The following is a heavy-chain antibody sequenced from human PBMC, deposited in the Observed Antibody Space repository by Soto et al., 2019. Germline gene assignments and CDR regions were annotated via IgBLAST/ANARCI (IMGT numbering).Heavy chain of an antibody. CDR3: ARSGVTGTTVL. CDR2: IYYSGST. V-gene: IGHV4-31*02. J-gene: IGHJ4*02. CDR1: GGSISSGGYY. D-gene: IGHD1-7*01. Sequence: KTSETLSLTCTVSGGSISSGGYYWSWIRQHPGKGLEWIGYIYYSGSTYYNPSLKSRVTISVDTSKNQFSLKLSSVTAADTAVYYCARSGVTGTTVLWGQGTLVTVSS.